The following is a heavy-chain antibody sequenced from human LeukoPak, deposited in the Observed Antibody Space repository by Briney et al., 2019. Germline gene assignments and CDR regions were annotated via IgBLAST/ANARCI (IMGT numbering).Heavy chain of an antibody. J-gene: IGHJ4*02. V-gene: IGHV3-23*01. CDR1: GFSFSTYW. CDR3: AKALYGGHDY. CDR2: LSGNGNTI. D-gene: IGHD4-23*01. Sequence: GGSLRLSCAPSGFSFSTYWMSWVRQAPGKGLECVSALSGNGNTIYYADSVKGRFTISRDNSKNTLSLQVNSLRAEDTAVYYCAKALYGGHDYWGQGTLVTVSS.